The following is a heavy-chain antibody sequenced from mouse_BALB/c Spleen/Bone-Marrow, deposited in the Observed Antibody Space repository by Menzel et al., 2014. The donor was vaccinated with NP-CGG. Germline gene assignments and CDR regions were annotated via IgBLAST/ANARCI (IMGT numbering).Heavy chain of an antibody. D-gene: IGHD1-1*01. CDR3: ASYYYGHYFDY. CDR2: IDPANGNT. Sequence: VQLQQSGAELVKPGASVKLSCTASGFNIKDTYMHWVKQRPEQGLEWIGRIDPANGNTKYDPKFQGKATITADTPSNTAYLQLSSLTSEDTAVYYCASYYYGHYFDYWGQGTTLTVSP. V-gene: IGHV14-3*02. J-gene: IGHJ2*01. CDR1: GFNIKDTY.